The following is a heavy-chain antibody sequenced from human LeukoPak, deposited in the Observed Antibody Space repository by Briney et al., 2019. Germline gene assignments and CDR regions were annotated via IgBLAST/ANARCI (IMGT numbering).Heavy chain of an antibody. J-gene: IGHJ4*01. CDR2: IWYDGSEK. CDR3: AKGFGAGSDYSVDY. Sequence: GRSLRLSCAASGFTFTTYAMHWVRQAPGRGLEWVAVIWYDGSEKYYADSVKGRFTLSRDNSKNTLYLQMSSLRAEDTAVYYCAKGFGAGSDYSVDYWGQGTLVTVSP. V-gene: IGHV3-33*06. CDR1: GFTFTTYA. D-gene: IGHD2-21*01.